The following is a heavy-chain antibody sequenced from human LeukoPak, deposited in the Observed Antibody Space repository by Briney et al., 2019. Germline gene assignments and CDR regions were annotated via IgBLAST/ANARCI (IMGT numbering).Heavy chain of an antibody. J-gene: IGHJ6*02. V-gene: IGHV3-30*04. D-gene: IGHD6-13*01. Sequence: PGGSLRLSCAASGFTFGSYAMHWVRQAPGKGLEWVAVISYDGSNKYYADSVKGRFTISRDNSKNTLYLQMNSLRAEDTAVYYCARDEEGYSSSWYNYYYYYGMDVWGQGTTVTVSS. CDR2: ISYDGSNK. CDR1: GFTFGSYA. CDR3: ARDEEGYSSSWYNYYYYYGMDV.